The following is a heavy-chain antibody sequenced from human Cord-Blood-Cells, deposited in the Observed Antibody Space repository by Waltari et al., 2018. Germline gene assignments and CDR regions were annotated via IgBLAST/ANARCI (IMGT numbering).Heavy chain of an antibody. D-gene: IGHD6-13*01. CDR3: AISYGSAAAGTKNWFDP. CDR1: GYTFTGYY. CDR2: INPNSGGT. V-gene: IGHV1-2*04. Sequence: QVQLVQSGAEVKKPGASVKVSCKASGYTFTGYYMHWVRQDPGQGLEWMGWINPNSGGTNYAQKFQGWVTMTRDTSISTAYMELSRLRSDDTAVYYCAISYGSAAAGTKNWFDPWGQGTLVIVSS. J-gene: IGHJ5*02.